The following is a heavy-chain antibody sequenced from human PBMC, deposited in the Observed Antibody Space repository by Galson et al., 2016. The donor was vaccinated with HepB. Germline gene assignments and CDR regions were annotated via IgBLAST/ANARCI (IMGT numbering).Heavy chain of an antibody. J-gene: IGHJ4*02. CDR3: VRWSLRFDY. V-gene: IGHV3-48*02. CDR1: GFNFNTNS. Sequence: SLRLSCAASGFNFNTNSINWVRQAPGKGLEWISYISGGSITIDYADSVKGRFTVSRDNAKNSLYLQMNSLRDEDTAVYYCVRWSLRFDYWGQGTRVTVSS. D-gene: IGHD2-21*02. CDR2: ISGGSITI.